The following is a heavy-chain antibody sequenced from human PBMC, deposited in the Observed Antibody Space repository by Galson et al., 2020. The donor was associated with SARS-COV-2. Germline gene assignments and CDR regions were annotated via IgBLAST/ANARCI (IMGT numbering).Heavy chain of an antibody. Sequence: LSLTCAASGFTFSSYAMHWVRQAPGKGLEWVAVISYDGSNKYYADSVKGRFTISRDNSKNTLYLQMNSLRAEDTAVYYCARQPLWELLPCFDYWGQGTLVTVSA. D-gene: IGHD1-26*01. CDR1: GFTFSSYA. J-gene: IGHJ4*02. CDR3: ARQPLWELLPCFDY. CDR2: ISYDGSNK. V-gene: IGHV3-30*04.